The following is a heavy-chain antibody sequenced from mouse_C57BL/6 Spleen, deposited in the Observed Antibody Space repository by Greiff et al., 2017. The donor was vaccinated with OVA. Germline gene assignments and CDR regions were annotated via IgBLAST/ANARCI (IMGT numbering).Heavy chain of an antibody. CDR3: ARRYPGAMDY. Sequence: QVQLKQPGAELVMPGASVKLSCKASGYTFTSYWMHWVKQRPGQGLEWIGEIDPSDSYTNYNQKFKGKSTLTVDKSSSTAYMQLSSLTSEDSAVYYCARRYPGAMDYWGQGTSVTVSS. J-gene: IGHJ4*01. D-gene: IGHD1-1*01. V-gene: IGHV1-69*01. CDR2: IDPSDSYT. CDR1: GYTFTSYW.